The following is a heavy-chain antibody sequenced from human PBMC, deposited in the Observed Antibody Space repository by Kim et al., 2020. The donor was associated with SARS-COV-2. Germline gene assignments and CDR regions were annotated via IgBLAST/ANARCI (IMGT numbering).Heavy chain of an antibody. Sequence: GGSLRLSCKGSGYTFITNWISWVRQMPGKGLEWMGRIDPSDSYTNYSPSFQGHVTMSADKSISTAYLQWSSLKASDTAMYYCARLTMSGFTTNAFEIWGQGTMVSVSS. V-gene: IGHV5-10-1*01. CDR3: ARLTMSGFTTNAFEI. D-gene: IGHD3-10*02. CDR1: GYTFITNW. CDR2: IDPSDSYT. J-gene: IGHJ3*02.